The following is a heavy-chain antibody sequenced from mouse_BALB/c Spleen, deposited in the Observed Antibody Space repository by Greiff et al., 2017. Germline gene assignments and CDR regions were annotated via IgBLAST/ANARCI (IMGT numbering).Heavy chain of an antibody. J-gene: IGHJ2*01. CDR3: ARDYFDY. CDR2: ISSGGST. CDR1: GFTFSSYA. V-gene: IGHV5-6-5*01. Sequence: EVQLVESGGGLVKPGGSLKLSCAASGFTFSSYAMSWVRQTPEKRLEWVASISSGGSTYYPDSVKGRFTISRDNARNILYLQMSSLRSEDTAMYYCARDYFDYWGQGTTLTVSS.